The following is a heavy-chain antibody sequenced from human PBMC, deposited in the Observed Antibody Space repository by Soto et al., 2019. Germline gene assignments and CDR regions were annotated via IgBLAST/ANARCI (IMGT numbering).Heavy chain of an antibody. CDR1: GGSISSGGYY. V-gene: IGHV4-31*03. Sequence: SETLCLTCTVSGGSISSGGYYWSWIRQHPGKGLEWIGYIYYSGSTYYNPSLKSRVTISVDTSKNQFSLKLSSVTAADTAVYYCARAGSSWLNFDYWGQGTLVTVSS. CDR3: ARAGSSWLNFDY. CDR2: IYYSGST. D-gene: IGHD6-13*01. J-gene: IGHJ4*02.